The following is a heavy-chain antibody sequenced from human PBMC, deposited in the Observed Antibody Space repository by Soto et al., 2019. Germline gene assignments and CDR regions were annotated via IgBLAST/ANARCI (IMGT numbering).Heavy chain of an antibody. V-gene: IGHV3-23*01. CDR3: AKGAEMPTIPFDY. CDR1: GFTFNTFA. Sequence: QPGWSRRLSCEASGFTFNTFAMSWVRQAPGRGLEWVSRINKSGGSRYYSDSVRGRFTVSXXXSXXTXXLQXNXLRDEDTAIYYCAKGAEMPTIPFDYWGQGA. CDR2: INKSGGSR. D-gene: IGHD1-1*01. J-gene: IGHJ4*02.